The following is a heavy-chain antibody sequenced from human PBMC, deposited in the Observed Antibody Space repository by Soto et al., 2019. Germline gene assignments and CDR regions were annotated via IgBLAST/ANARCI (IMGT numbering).Heavy chain of an antibody. CDR2: IWYDGSNK. CDR3: ARGTELDYYGMDV. CDR1: GFTFSSYG. Sequence: GSLRLSCAASGFTFSSYGMHWVRQAPGKGLEWVAVIWYDGSNKYYADSVKGRFTISRDNSKNTLYLQMNSLRAEDTAVYYCARGTELDYYGMDVWGQGTTVTVSS. V-gene: IGHV3-33*01. J-gene: IGHJ6*02.